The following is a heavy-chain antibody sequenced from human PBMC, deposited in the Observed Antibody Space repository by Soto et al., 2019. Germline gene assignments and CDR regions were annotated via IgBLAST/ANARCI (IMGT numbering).Heavy chain of an antibody. Sequence: PSETLSLTCTVSGGSVSSGSYYWSWIRQPPGKGLEWIGYIYYSGSTNYNPSLKSRVTISVDTSKNQFSLKLSSVTAADTAVYYCARPYYYDSSGYYRAYWGQRTLVTVSS. CDR3: ARPYYYDSSGYYRAY. J-gene: IGHJ4*01. D-gene: IGHD3-22*01. V-gene: IGHV4-61*01. CDR1: GGSVSSGSYY. CDR2: IYYSGST.